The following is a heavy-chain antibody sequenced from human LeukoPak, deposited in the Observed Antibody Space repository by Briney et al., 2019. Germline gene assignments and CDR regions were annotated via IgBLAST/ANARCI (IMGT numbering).Heavy chain of an antibody. CDR1: GFTLSSYS. V-gene: IGHV3-21*01. Sequence: GGPLRLSCAASGFTLSSYSMNWVRQAPGKGLEWVSSISSSSSYIYYARSVKGRFTISRDNAKNSLYLQMNSLRAEDTAVYYCAREWLRLPDYWGQGTLVTVSS. CDR3: AREWLRLPDY. D-gene: IGHD5-12*01. CDR2: ISSSSSYI. J-gene: IGHJ4*02.